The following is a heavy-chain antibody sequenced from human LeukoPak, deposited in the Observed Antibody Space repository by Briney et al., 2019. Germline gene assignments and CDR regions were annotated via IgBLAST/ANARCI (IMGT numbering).Heavy chain of an antibody. CDR3: AKGDTNAWFGGLFDD. CDR1: GFTFSSYG. V-gene: IGHV3-30*18. Sequence: QPGGSLRLSCAASGFTFSSYGMHWVRQAPGKGLDWVAVMSSDGGDEHYADSMEGRFTISRDNSKNTLYLQMNSLRPEDTAVYFCAKGDTNAWFGGLFDDWGQGTLVTVSP. J-gene: IGHJ4*02. D-gene: IGHD3-10*01. CDR2: MSSDGGDE.